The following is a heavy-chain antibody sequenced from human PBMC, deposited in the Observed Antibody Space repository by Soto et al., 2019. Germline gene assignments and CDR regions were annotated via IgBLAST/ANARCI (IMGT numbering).Heavy chain of an antibody. D-gene: IGHD3-3*01. CDR3: VTSTIFAAGGMDV. CDR2: MNPNSGNT. CDR1: GYTFISYH. V-gene: IGHV1-8*01. J-gene: IGHJ6*02. Sequence: ASGKVACKDSGYTFISYHINWVRLATGQGLEWMGWMNPNSGNTGYAQKFQGRVTMTRNTSISTAYLELSSLRSEDTALSYCVTSTIFAAGGMDVWGQETPVTVSS.